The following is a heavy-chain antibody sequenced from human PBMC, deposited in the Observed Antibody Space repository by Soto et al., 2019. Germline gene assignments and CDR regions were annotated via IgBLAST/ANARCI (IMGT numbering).Heavy chain of an antibody. CDR2: IYYSGST. V-gene: IGHV4-59*08. CDR3: ARRYGGNLDY. D-gene: IGHD1-1*01. J-gene: IGHJ4*02. Sequence: QVQLQESGPGLVKPSETLSLPCPVSGGSISSSYGSWFRRPHGKGLGGFGYIYYSGSTNYHPSLXSXAXIXXDTSKNQFSLKLSSATAADTAVYYCARRYGGNLDYWGQGTLVTVSS. CDR1: GGSISSSY.